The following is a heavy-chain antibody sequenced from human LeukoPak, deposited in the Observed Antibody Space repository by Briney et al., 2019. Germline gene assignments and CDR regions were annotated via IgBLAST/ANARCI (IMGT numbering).Heavy chain of an antibody. D-gene: IGHD5-18*01. CDR1: GYALTDLS. Sequence: ASVKVSCKVSGYALTDLSMHWVRQTPEKGLEWMGGIDPEDGEITYAQKFQGRVTMTEDTSTDTAYMEFSSLTSEDTAVYFCTSRLLIPLWTNDFWGQGTPVTVSS. J-gene: IGHJ4*02. CDR2: IDPEDGEI. CDR3: TSRLLIPLWTNDF. V-gene: IGHV1-24*01.